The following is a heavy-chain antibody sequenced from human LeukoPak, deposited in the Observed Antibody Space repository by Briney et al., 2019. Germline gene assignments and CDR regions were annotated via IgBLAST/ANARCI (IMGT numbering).Heavy chain of an antibody. CDR2: VKQDGGET. V-gene: IGHV3-7*01. D-gene: IGHD5-18*01. CDR3: ATSKDTAGGPY. Sequence: GGCLRLSCAASGFTFTNFWMTWVRQAPGKGLEWLANVKQDGGETYYGASVKGRFTISRDNAKNSVYLQMNSLRPDDTAVYYCATSKDTAGGPYWGVGTLVTVSS. J-gene: IGHJ1*01. CDR1: GFTFTNFW.